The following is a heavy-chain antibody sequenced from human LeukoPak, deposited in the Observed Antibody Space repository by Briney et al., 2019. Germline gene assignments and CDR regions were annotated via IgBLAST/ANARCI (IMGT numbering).Heavy chain of an antibody. D-gene: IGHD3-9*01. CDR3: ARGDYDILTGYPFHYYYMDV. J-gene: IGHJ6*03. V-gene: IGHV3-48*03. Sequence: GGSLRLSCAASGFTFSSYEMHWVRQAPGKGLEWVSYISSSGSTIYYADSVKGRFTISRDNAKNSLYLQMNSLRAEDTAVYYCARGDYDILTGYPFHYYYMDVWGKGTTVTISS. CDR2: ISSSGSTI. CDR1: GFTFSSYE.